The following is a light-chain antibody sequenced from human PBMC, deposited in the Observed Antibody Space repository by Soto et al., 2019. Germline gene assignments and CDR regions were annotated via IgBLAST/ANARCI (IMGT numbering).Light chain of an antibody. J-gene: IGKJ4*01. V-gene: IGKV3-11*01. Sequence: EIVLTQSPATLSLSPGERATLSCRASQSLSSYLAWYQQKPGQAPRLLIYDASNRATGIPARFSGSGSGTDFTLTISSLEPGDFAVYYCQQRSNWPLTFGGGTKVDIK. CDR3: QQRSNWPLT. CDR2: DAS. CDR1: QSLSSY.